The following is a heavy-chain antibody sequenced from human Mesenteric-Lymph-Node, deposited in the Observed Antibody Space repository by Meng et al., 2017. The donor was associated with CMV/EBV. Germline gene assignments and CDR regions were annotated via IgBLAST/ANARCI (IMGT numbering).Heavy chain of an antibody. CDR2: IRPKVDNYAT. D-gene: IGHD6-19*01. J-gene: IGHJ4*02. V-gene: IGHV3-73*01. Sequence: GGSLRLSCAASGFTFSNAWMSWVRQASGKGLEWVGRIRPKVDNYATGYGASVKGRFTISRDDSKNTAYLQLNSLKPEDTAVYYCTRGGSGWYFDHWGQGTLVTVSS. CDR3: TRGGSGWYFDH. CDR1: GFTFSNAW.